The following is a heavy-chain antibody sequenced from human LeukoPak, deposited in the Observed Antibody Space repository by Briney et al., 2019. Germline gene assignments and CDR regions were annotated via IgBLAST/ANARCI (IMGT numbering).Heavy chain of an antibody. V-gene: IGHV1-46*01. D-gene: IGHD2-2*02. CDR1: GYTFTSYY. CDR3: ARDRFCSSTSCYSAEAHFDY. J-gene: IGHJ4*02. CDR2: INPSGGST. Sequence: GASVKVSCKASGYTFTSYYMHWVRQAPGQGLEWMGIINPSGGSTSYAQKFQGRVTMTRDTSTSTVYMELSSLRSEDTAVYHCARDRFCSSTSCYSAEAHFDYWGQGTLVTVSS.